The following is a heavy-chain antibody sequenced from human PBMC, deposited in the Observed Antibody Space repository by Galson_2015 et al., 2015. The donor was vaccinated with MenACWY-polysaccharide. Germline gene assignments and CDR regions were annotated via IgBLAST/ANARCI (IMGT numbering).Heavy chain of an antibody. D-gene: IGHD4-17*01. J-gene: IGHJ4*02. CDR3: VRQVRPGKLNGDYDY. V-gene: IGHV5-51*01. CDR1: GYTFAIYW. CDR2: IYPDDFDT. Sequence: QSGAEVTKPGESLTISCTSSGYTFAIYWIGWVRQMPGKGLEWMATIYPDDFDTRYNPSIQGQVTISADKSITTAYLQWSSLKASDSAMYYCVRQVRPGKLNGDYDYWGQGTLVTVSS.